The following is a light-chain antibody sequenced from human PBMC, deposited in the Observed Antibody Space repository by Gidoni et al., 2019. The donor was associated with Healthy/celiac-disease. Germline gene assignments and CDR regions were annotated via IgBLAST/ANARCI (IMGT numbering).Light chain of an antibody. Sequence: EIVFKQSPGTLSLSPGERATLSCRASQSVSSSYLAVYQQKPGQAPRLRIYGASSRATGLPDRFSGSSSGTYFTLTISRLDPEDFALYYCQQYGSSPWTFGQGTKVEIK. J-gene: IGKJ1*01. CDR1: QSVSSSY. CDR2: GAS. CDR3: QQYGSSPWT. V-gene: IGKV3-20*01.